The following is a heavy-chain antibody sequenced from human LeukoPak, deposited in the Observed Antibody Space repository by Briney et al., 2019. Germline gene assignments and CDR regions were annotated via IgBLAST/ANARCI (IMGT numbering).Heavy chain of an antibody. D-gene: IGHD5-24*01. Sequence: PGGSPRLSCAASGFTFSSYGMSWVRQAPGKGLEWVSAISGSGGSTYYADSVKGRFTISRDNSKGTVYLQMNSLRPEDTAVYYCAKDDAWLQYGNWGRGTLVTVSS. CDR2: ISGSGGST. V-gene: IGHV3-23*01. J-gene: IGHJ4*02. CDR3: AKDDAWLQYGN. CDR1: GFTFSSYG.